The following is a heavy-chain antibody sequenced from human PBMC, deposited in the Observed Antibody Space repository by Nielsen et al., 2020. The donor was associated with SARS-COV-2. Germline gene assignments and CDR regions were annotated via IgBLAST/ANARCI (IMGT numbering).Heavy chain of an antibody. Sequence: GESLKISCAASGFTFSRFGMHWVRQAPGKGLEWVALISYDGSDQYYEDSLKGRFTISRDNSKNIVYLQMNSLRAGDTAVYYCAKDGAYYGVRGVVHFGYWGRGTLVTVSS. CDR2: ISYDGSDQ. J-gene: IGHJ4*02. CDR3: AKDGAYYGVRGVVHFGY. CDR1: GFTFSRFG. V-gene: IGHV3-30*18. D-gene: IGHD3-10*01.